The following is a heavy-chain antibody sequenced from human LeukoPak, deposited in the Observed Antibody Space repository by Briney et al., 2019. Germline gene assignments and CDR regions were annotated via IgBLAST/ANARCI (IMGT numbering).Heavy chain of an antibody. CDR3: ASSNHFWSGYYLLDY. Sequence: PSETLSLTCTVSGGSISSSYYYWGWIRQSPGMGLEGIGEIDHSGSTNYNPSLKSRVTISVDTSKNQFSLEVNSVTAADTAVYYCASSNHFWSGYYLLDYWGQGTLVTVSS. J-gene: IGHJ4*02. D-gene: IGHD3-3*02. CDR2: IDHSGST. V-gene: IGHV4-39*07. CDR1: GGSISSSYYY.